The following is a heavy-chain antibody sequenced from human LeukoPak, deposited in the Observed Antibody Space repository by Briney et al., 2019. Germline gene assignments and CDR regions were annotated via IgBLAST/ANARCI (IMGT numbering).Heavy chain of an antibody. D-gene: IGHD3-3*01. J-gene: IGHJ5*02. Sequence: GGSLRLSFAASGFTFSSYSMKWVRQAPGKGLEWGSYISISSSTIYYSDSVKGRFTISRDTDKTSLYLQMNSLRAEDTAVYYCARGGAYYDFWSGPRSFDPWGQGTLVTVSS. V-gene: IGHV3-48*04. CDR3: ARGGAYYDFWSGPRSFDP. CDR2: ISISSSTI. CDR1: GFTFSSYS.